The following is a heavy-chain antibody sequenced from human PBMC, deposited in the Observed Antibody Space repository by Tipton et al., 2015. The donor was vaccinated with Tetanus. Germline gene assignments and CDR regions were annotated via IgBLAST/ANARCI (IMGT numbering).Heavy chain of an antibody. CDR2: IHHSGLA. V-gene: IGHV4-30-4*01. D-gene: IGHD3-10*01. CDR1: GDSVSTGNFY. CDR3: ARHRPNMVRGVISWFDS. Sequence: TLSLTCTVSGDSVSTGNFYWSWIRQPPGKGLEWIAFIHHSGLAFSKPSLKSRVSISIDTSQNQFSLRLTSVTAADTAVYFCARHRPNMVRGVISWFDSWGPGTRVTVSP. J-gene: IGHJ5*01.